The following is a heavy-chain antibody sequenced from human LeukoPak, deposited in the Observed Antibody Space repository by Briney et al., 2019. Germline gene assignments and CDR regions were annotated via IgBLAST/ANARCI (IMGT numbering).Heavy chain of an antibody. CDR3: CSGWYRGGY. CDR1: GYTLTVYY. V-gene: IGHV1-2*02. D-gene: IGHD6-19*01. J-gene: IGHJ4*02. Sequence: ASVKVSCKASGYTLTVYYMHCVRRAPGQGLEGVGWINRNSGGTNYAQKFQGRVTMTRDTSISTAYMELSRLRSDDTAVYYCCSGWYRGGYWGQGTLVTVSS. CDR2: INRNSGGT.